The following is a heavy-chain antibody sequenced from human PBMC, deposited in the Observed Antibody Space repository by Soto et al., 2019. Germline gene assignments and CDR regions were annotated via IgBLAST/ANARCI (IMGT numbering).Heavy chain of an antibody. CDR1: GRSFSSDG. V-gene: IGHV1-69*06. CDR3: ARGQYYSSGSAATSYFYCVIDV. CDR2: IIPVFGNT. J-gene: IGHJ6*02. Sequence: QLQLEQSGPEVKKPGSSVKVSCKASGRSFSSDGVSWVRQAPGQGLEWMGGIIPVFGNTKYVQRFQGRLTITADKSTSTVYMEMSSLSSEDTAVYFCARGQYYSSGSAATSYFYCVIDVWGQGTTVIVSS. D-gene: IGHD3-10*01.